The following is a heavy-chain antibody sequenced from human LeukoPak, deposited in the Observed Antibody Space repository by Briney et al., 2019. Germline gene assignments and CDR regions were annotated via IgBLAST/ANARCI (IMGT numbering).Heavy chain of an antibody. V-gene: IGHV3-23*01. J-gene: IGHJ4*02. Sequence: GGSLRLSCAASGFTFSNYAMSWVRQAPGKGLEWVSTISGSGGDTYQADSVKGRFTISRDNSKNTLYLQMNSLRAGDTAVYYCANLWVTGMDNWGQGTLVTVSS. CDR2: ISGSGGDT. D-gene: IGHD2-21*02. CDR1: GFTFSNYA. CDR3: ANLWVTGMDN.